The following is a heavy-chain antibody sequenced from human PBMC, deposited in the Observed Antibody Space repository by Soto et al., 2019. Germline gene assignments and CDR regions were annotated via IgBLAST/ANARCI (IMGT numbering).Heavy chain of an antibody. CDR1: GFTFSSFG. D-gene: IGHD6-13*01. CDR3: ARGGSSSPDHFDY. Sequence: EVQLVESGGGLVKPGGSLRLSCAASGFTFSSFGMNWVRQAPGKGLEWVSSISSGSSYTYYADSVKGRFTISRDNAKNSLYLQMNSLRAEDTAVYYCARGGSSSPDHFDYWGQGTLVTVSS. J-gene: IGHJ4*02. V-gene: IGHV3-21*06. CDR2: ISSGSSYT.